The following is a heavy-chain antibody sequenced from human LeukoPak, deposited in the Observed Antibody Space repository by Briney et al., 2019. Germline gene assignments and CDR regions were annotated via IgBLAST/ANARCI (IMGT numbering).Heavy chain of an antibody. J-gene: IGHJ4*02. CDR3: AREPYCTNGVCYGVDY. D-gene: IGHD2-8*01. CDR2: ISSSSSTI. Sequence: PGGSLRLSCAASGFTFSSYSMNWVRQAPGKGLEWVSHISSSSSTIYYADSVKGRFTISRDNAKNSLYLQMNSLRAEDTAVYYCAREPYCTNGVCYGVDYWGQGTLVTVSS. CDR1: GFTFSSYS. V-gene: IGHV3-48*01.